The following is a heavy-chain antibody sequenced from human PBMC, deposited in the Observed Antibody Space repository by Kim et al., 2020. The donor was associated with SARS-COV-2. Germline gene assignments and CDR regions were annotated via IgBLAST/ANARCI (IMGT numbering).Heavy chain of an antibody. J-gene: IGHJ6*02. CDR2: IYPGDSDT. CDR3: ARHSSSWSQLYYYYYGMDV. D-gene: IGHD6-13*01. V-gene: IGHV5-51*01. Sequence: GESLKISCKGSGYSFTSYWIGWVRQMPGKGLEWMGIIYPGDSDTRYSPSFHGQVTISADKSISTAYLQWSSLKASDTAMYYCARHSSSWSQLYYYYYGMDVWGQGTTVTVSS. CDR1: GYSFTSYW.